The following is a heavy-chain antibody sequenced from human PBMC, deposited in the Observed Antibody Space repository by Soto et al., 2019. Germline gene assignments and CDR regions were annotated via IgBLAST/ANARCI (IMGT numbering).Heavy chain of an antibody. V-gene: IGHV1-18*01. CDR2: ISAYSGKT. CDR3: ARDPYLGDHQY. D-gene: IGHD3-16*01. CDR1: GYTFTHYG. Sequence: QVQLVQSGAEVRKPGASVKVSCKTSGYTFTHYGISWVRQAPGQGLEWVGWISAYSGKTHYAQKVQGKVTMTTDTSTNTAYLEVRSLRSDDTAVYFCARDPYLGDHQYWGQGTLVTVSS. J-gene: IGHJ4*02.